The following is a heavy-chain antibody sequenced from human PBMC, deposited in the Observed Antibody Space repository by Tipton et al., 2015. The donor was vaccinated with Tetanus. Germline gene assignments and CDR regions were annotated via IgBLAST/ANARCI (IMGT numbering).Heavy chain of an antibody. Sequence: QLVQSGGGLVQPGGSLGLSCAASGFTFSTTWFSWVRQAPGKGLEWVASINEDGSETYYGDSVKGRFTISRDNAKNSVYLQMNILKGEDTAIYFGARGSGFTGYNNWGQGTLVPVSS. D-gene: IGHD5-24*01. CDR1: GFTFSTTW. CDR3: ARGSGFTGYNN. V-gene: IGHV3-7*01. J-gene: IGHJ4*02. CDR2: INEDGSET.